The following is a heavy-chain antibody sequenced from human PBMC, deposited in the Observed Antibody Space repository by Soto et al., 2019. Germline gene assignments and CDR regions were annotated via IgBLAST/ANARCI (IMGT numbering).Heavy chain of an antibody. CDR3: ARGEADWNYYYYGMDV. V-gene: IGHV4-34*01. D-gene: IGHD1-1*01. Sequence: SETLSLTCAVYGGSFSGYYWSWVRQPPGKGLEWIGEINDSGSTNYNPSLKSRVTISVDTSKNQFSLKLSSVTAADTAVYYCARGEADWNYYYYGMDVWGQGTTVTVSS. CDR1: GGSFSGYY. J-gene: IGHJ6*02. CDR2: INDSGST.